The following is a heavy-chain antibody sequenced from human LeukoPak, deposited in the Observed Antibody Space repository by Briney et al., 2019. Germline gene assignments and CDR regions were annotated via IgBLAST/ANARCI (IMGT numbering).Heavy chain of an antibody. CDR2: IIPIFGAA. CDR1: GGTFSSYA. J-gene: IGHJ5*02. Sequence: SVKVSCKASGGTFSSYAISWVRQAPGQGLEWMGGIIPIFGAANYAQKFQGRVTITADESTSTAYMELSSLRSEDTAVYYCASTYSGYDWDQEWEYNWFDPWGQGTLVTVSS. V-gene: IGHV1-69*13. D-gene: IGHD5-12*01. CDR3: ASTYSGYDWDQEWEYNWFDP.